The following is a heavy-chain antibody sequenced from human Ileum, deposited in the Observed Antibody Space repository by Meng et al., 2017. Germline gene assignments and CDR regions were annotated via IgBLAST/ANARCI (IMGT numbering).Heavy chain of an antibody. Sequence: GVNSPGDSLKVSCKASGYTFTSYGITWVRQAPGQGLEWMGWINTNTGNPTYAQGFTGRFVFSLDTSVNTAYLQISSLKAEDTAVYYCARVTGGDYGIEFAYWGQGTLVTASS. D-gene: IGHD4-17*01. CDR1: GYTFTSYG. V-gene: IGHV7-4-1*02. J-gene: IGHJ4*02. CDR3: ARVTGGDYGIEFAY. CDR2: INTNTGNP.